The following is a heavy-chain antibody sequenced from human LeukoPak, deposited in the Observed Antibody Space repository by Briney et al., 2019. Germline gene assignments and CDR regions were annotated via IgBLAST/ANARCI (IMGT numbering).Heavy chain of an antibody. CDR2: ISGSGGST. J-gene: IGHJ4*02. D-gene: IGHD2-15*01. CDR3: AKSRSGGGSCYNY. V-gene: IGHV3-23*01. Sequence: AGGSLRLSCAASGFTFSSYAMSWVRQAPGKGLEWVSAISGSGGSTYYADSVRGRFTISRDNSKNTLYLQMNSLRAEDTAVYYCAKSRSGGGSCYNYWGQGTLVTVSS. CDR1: GFTFSSYA.